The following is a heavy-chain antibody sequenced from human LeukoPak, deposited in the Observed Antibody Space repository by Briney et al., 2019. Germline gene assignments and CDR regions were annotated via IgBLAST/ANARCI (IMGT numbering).Heavy chain of an antibody. J-gene: IGHJ6*02. CDR2: ISSSSSYI. CDR1: GFTFSSYS. D-gene: IGHD4-23*01. CDR3: ATDNGVPTVVTFRPGSYGMDV. V-gene: IGHV3-21*01. Sequence: PGGSLRLSCAASGFTFSSYSMNWVRQAPGKGLEWVSSISSSSSYIYYADSVKGRFTISRDNAKNSLYLQMNSLRAEDTAVYYCATDNGVPTVVTFRPGSYGMDVWGQGTTVTVSS.